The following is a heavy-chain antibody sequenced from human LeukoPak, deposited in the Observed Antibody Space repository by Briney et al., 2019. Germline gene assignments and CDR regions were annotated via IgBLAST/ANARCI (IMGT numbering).Heavy chain of an antibody. D-gene: IGHD3-22*01. CDR2: INPNSGGT. CDR3: ARSITTMIVGGSFGY. V-gene: IGHV1-2*06. Sequence: GASVKVSCKASGYTFTGYYMHWVRQAPGQGLEWMGRINPNSGGTNYAQKFQGRVTMTRDTSISTAYMELSRLRSDDTAVYYCARSITTMIVGGSFGYWGQGTLVTVSS. J-gene: IGHJ4*02. CDR1: GYTFTGYY.